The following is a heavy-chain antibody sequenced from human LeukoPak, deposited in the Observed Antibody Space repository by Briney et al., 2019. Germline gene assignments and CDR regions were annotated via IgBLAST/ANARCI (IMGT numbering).Heavy chain of an antibody. D-gene: IGHD4-17*01. J-gene: IGHJ6*02. CDR1: GYTFTSYD. V-gene: IGHV1-8*01. Sequence: ASVKVSCKASGYTFTSYDVNWVRQATGQGLEWMGWMNPNSGNTGYAQKFQGRVTMTRNTSISTAYMKLSSLRSEDTAVYYCARANGDGYYYYGMDVWGQGTTVTVSS. CDR3: ARANGDGYYYYGMDV. CDR2: MNPNSGNT.